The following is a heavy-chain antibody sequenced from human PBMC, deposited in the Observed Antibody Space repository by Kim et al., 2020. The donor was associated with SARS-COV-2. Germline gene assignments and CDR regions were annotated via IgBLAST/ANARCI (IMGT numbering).Heavy chain of an antibody. V-gene: IGHV4-39*07. CDR3: ARWYYDILTGQGWFDP. Sequence: SETLSLTCTVSGGSISSSSYYWGWIRQPPGKGLEWIGSIYYSGSTYYNPSLKSRVTISVDTSKNQFSLKLSSVTAADTAVYYCARWYYDILTGQGWFDPWGQGTLVTVSS. CDR2: IYYSGST. D-gene: IGHD3-9*01. CDR1: GGSISSSSYY. J-gene: IGHJ5*02.